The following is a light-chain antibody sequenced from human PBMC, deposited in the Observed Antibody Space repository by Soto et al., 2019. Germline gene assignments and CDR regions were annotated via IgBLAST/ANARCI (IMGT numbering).Light chain of an antibody. J-gene: IGKJ4*01. CDR1: QSVSSY. V-gene: IGKV3-11*01. CDR3: QQRSNWPLT. Sequence: IVMTQSPPTLSLSPWEKATLYCRASQSVSSYLAWYQQKPGQAPRLLIYDASNRATGIPARFSGSGSGTDFTLTISSLEPEDFAVYYCQQRSNWPLTFGGGTKVDIK. CDR2: DAS.